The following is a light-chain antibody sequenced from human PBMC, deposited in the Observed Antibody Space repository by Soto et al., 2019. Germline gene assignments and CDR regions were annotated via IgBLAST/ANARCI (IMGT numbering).Light chain of an antibody. CDR3: HQYNGCRRT. J-gene: IGKJ1*01. V-gene: IGKV1-17*01. CDR2: AAS. Sequence: QMTQSPSSLSASVGEEIIITCLASRDVGSDVSWYQQKPGQAPKLLIYAASTRAGGVPARFSGGGSGTEFTLTITSLQSEDFAVYYCHQYNGCRRTFGHGTKVDIK. CDR1: RDVGSD.